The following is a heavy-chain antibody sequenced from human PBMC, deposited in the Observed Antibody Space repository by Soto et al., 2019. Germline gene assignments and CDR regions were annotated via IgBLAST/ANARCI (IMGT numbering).Heavy chain of an antibody. Sequence: EVQLAESGGGLVQPGGSLRLSCSASGFTVSSNYMRWGRQAPGKVLEWVSDIYSGGSTYYADYVKGRLTISRHNSKNKLDLQMNSLRAEDTAVYYCARGPDCSSTSCNFLGDHYYYYMDVWGKGTTVTVSS. V-gene: IGHV3-53*04. J-gene: IGHJ6*03. CDR1: GFTVSSNY. CDR3: ARGPDCSSTSCNFLGDHYYYYMDV. D-gene: IGHD2-2*01. CDR2: IYSGGST.